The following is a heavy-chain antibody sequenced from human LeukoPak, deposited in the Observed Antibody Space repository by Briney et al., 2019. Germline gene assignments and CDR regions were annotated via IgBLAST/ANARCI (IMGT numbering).Heavy chain of an antibody. V-gene: IGHV1-69*13. D-gene: IGHD3-22*01. J-gene: IGHJ4*02. CDR3: AGGYDSSGYYSV. CDR2: IIPIFGTA. CDR1: GGTFSSYA. Sequence: SVKVSCKASGGTFSSYAISWVRQAPGQGLEWMGGIIPIFGTANYAQKFQGRVTITADEPTSTAYMELSSLRSEDTAVYYCAGGYDSSGYYSVWGQGTLVTVSS.